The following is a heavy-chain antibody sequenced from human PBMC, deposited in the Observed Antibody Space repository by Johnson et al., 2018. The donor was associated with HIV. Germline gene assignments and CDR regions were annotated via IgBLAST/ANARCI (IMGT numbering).Heavy chain of an antibody. CDR2: ISWNSGSI. V-gene: IGHV3-9*01. D-gene: IGHD6-19*01. CDR1: GFTFDDYA. CDR3: ANIAVVYAFDI. J-gene: IGHJ3*02. Sequence: VQLVESGGGLVQPGRSLRLSCAASGFTFDDYAMHWVRQAPGKGLEWVSGISWNSGSIGYADSVKGRFTISRDNSKNTLYLQMNSLRAEDTAVYYCANIAVVYAFDIWGQGTMVTVSS.